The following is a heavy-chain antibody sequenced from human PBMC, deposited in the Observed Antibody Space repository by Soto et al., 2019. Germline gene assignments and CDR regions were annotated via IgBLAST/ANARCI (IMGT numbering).Heavy chain of an antibody. D-gene: IGHD3-9*01. J-gene: IGHJ4*02. Sequence: GGSLRLSCAASGFTFSSYAMSWVRQAPGKGLEWVSAISGSGGSTYYADSVKGRFTISRDNSKNTLYLQMNSLRAKDTAVYYCAKLLTGYYDILTGYLGYWGQGTLVTVSS. CDR1: GFTFSSYA. V-gene: IGHV3-23*01. CDR3: AKLLTGYYDILTGYLGY. CDR2: ISGSGGST.